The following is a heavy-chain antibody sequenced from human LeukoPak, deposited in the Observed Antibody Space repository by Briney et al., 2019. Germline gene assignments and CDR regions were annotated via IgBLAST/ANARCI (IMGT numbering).Heavy chain of an antibody. CDR1: GFPLSSYS. V-gene: IGHV3-48*01. J-gene: IGHJ4*02. Sequence: PGGSLRLSCAASGFPLSSYSITWVRQAPGKGLEWVSYISSSGSAIYYVDSVKGRFTVSRDNAKNSLFLQMNSPRAEDTAVYYCVRVKGSYSDYWGQGALVTVSS. CDR2: ISSSGSAI. CDR3: VRVKGSYSDY. D-gene: IGHD2-15*01.